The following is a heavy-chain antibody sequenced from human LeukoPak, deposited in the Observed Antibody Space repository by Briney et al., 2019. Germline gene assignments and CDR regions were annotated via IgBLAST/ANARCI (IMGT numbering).Heavy chain of an antibody. CDR1: GFTFSSYG. D-gene: IGHD5-24*01. V-gene: IGHV3-30*18. CDR2: ISYDGSNK. J-gene: IGHJ4*02. Sequence: PGRSLRLSCAASGFTFSSYGMHWVRQAPGKGLEWAAVISYDGSNKYYADSVKGRFTISRDNSKNTLYLQMNSLRAEDTAVYYCAKDGRDGYNLVDYWGQGTLVTVSS. CDR3: AKDGRDGYNLVDY.